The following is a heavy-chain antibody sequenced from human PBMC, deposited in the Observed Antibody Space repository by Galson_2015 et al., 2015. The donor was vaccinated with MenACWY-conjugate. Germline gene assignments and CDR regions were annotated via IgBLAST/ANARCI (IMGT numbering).Heavy chain of an antibody. J-gene: IGHJ6*03. CDR3: ARGYCSSTSCQYYMDV. Sequence: SVKVSCKASGYTFTSYAIHWVRQAPTQRFEWMGWINAGNGDTKYSEKLQGRVTFIRDTSATTAYMELSSLGSEDTAVFYCARGYCSSTSCQYYMDVWGNGTAVTVSS. D-gene: IGHD2-2*01. CDR1: GYTFTSYA. V-gene: IGHV1-3*01. CDR2: INAGNGDT.